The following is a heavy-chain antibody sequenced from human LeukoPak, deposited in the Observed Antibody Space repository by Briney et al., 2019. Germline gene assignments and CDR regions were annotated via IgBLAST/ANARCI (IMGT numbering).Heavy chain of an antibody. CDR3: AKHDTGWYAARGGRQLDY. CDR1: GFTFNTYS. D-gene: IGHD6-19*01. CDR2: ITGGGSTL. V-gene: IGHV3-23*01. J-gene: IGHJ4*02. Sequence: GGSLRLSCAASGFTFNTYSMAWVRQAPGKGLEWVSTITGGGSTLYYADSVKGRFTISRDNSKNTLYLQMNSLRGEDTAVYYCAKHDTGWYAARGGRQLDYWGQGTLVTVSS.